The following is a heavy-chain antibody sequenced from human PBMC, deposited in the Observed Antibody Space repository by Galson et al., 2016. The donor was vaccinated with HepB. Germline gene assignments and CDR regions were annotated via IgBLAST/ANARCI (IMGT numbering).Heavy chain of an antibody. CDR1: GYTFIDHY. Sequence: SVKVSCKASGYTFIDHYTHWVRQAPGQGLEWMGWINPYSGGRNYSPTFQDRVTMTMDTSISTAYMELRRLTSDDTAVYYCARDHDKVGFIDQWGQGTLVTVSS. CDR2: INPYSGGR. J-gene: IGHJ4*02. V-gene: IGHV1-2*02. D-gene: IGHD1-26*01. CDR3: ARDHDKVGFIDQ.